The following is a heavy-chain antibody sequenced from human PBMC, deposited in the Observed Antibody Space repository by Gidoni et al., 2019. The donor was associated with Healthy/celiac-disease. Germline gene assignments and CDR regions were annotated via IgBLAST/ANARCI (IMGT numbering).Heavy chain of an antibody. D-gene: IGHD2-15*01. CDR2: IKHSGST. CDR3: ARVNLGYCSGGSCYPQRYYYYYGMDV. V-gene: IGHV4-34*01. J-gene: IGHJ6*02. Sequence: QVQLQQWGAGLLKPSETLSLTCAVYGGSFSGYYWSWIRQPPGKGLEWIGEIKHSGSTNYNPSLKSRVTISVDTSKNQFSLKLSSVTAADTAVYYCARVNLGYCSGGSCYPQRYYYYYGMDVWGQGTTVTVSS. CDR1: GGSFSGYY.